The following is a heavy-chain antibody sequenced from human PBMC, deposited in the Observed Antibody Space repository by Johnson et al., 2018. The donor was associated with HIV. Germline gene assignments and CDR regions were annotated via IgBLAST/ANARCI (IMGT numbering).Heavy chain of an antibody. J-gene: IGHJ6*01. Sequence: VQLVESGGGLVQPGGSLRLSCAASGFTVSSNYMSWVRQAPGKGLEWVSGISGSGGSTYYADSVKGRFTISRDNSKNTLYLQMNSLRPEDTAVYYCARDSGSGWG. D-gene: IGHD6-19*01. V-gene: IGHV3-66*02. CDR1: GFTVSSNY. CDR3: ARDSGSG. CDR2: SGSGGST.